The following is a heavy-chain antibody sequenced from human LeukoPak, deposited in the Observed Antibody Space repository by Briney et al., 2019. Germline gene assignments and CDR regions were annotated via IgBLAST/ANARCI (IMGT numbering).Heavy chain of an antibody. Sequence: SETLSLTCAVYGGSFSGYYWSWIRQPPGKGLEWIGEINQSGSTNHNPSLKSRVTISVDTSKNQSSLKLSSVTAADTAVYYCARGPLHNWFDPWGQGTLVTVSS. CDR2: INQSGST. CDR1: GGSFSGYY. CDR3: ARGPLHNWFDP. V-gene: IGHV4-34*01. J-gene: IGHJ5*02.